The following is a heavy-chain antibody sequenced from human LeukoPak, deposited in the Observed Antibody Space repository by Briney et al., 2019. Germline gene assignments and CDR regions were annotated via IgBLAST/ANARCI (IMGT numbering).Heavy chain of an antibody. CDR2: IIPIFDTA. CDR3: ARNIVVVPAAIFDYYYYYMDV. V-gene: IGHV1-69*05. Sequence: SVKVSCKASGGTFSSYAISWVRQAPGHGLEWMGGIIPIFDTANYAQKFQGRVTITTDESTSTAYMELSSLRSEDTAVYYCARNIVVVPAAIFDYYYYYMDVWGKGTTVTVSS. CDR1: GGTFSSYA. J-gene: IGHJ6*03. D-gene: IGHD2-2*02.